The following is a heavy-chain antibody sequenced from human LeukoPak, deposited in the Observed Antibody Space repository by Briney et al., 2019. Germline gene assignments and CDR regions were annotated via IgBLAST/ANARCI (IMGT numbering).Heavy chain of an antibody. Sequence: PSETLSLTCTVSAGVICSSNYYWRWIRQTPGTGLEWIGSISYNGHTNYNPSLKSRVTISGDTSEDHFSLQVRSVTAADTAVYYCARQSSWRGRYCFDPWGQGIMVIVSS. V-gene: IGHV4-39*01. D-gene: IGHD3-3*01. CDR2: ISYNGHT. CDR3: ARQSSWRGRYCFDP. J-gene: IGHJ5*02. CDR1: AGVICSSNYY.